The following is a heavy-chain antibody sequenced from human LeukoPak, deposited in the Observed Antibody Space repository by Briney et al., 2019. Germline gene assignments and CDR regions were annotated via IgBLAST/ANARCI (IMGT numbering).Heavy chain of an antibody. D-gene: IGHD3-16*02. V-gene: IGHV1-69*05. J-gene: IGHJ6*03. CDR1: GGTFSSYA. CDR3: ARESYLGGDNYYYYMDV. CDR2: IIPIFGTA. Sequence: ASVKVSCKASGGTFSSYAISWVRQAPGQGLEWMGGIIPIFGTANYAQKFQGRVTITTDESTSTAYMELSSLRSEDTAMYYCARESYLGGDNYYYYMDVWGKGTTVTVSS.